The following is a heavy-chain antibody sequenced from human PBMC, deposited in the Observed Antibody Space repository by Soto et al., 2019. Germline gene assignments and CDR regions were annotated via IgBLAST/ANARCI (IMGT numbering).Heavy chain of an antibody. CDR2: ISGSGFKK. D-gene: IGHD1-26*01. CDR1: GFIFENFG. CDR3: AKNQGVELVPLATVDWFDP. Sequence: GGSLRLSCAASGFIFENFGMSWVRLAPGKGLEWISSISGSGFKKYYADSVKGRFTISRDNSKSTVYLELNNLSAEDTAVYHCAKNQGVELVPLATVDWFDPWGQGSVVTVSS. V-gene: IGHV3-23*01. J-gene: IGHJ5*02.